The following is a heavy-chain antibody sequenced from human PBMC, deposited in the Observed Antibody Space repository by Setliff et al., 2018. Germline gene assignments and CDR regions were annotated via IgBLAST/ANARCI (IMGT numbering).Heavy chain of an antibody. D-gene: IGHD3-10*01. CDR2: INPHGSEK. J-gene: IGHJ4*02. CDR3: RLWFGELSRDY. CDR1: GLSYTNDW. V-gene: IGHV3-7*01. Sequence: GSLRLSCTASGLSYTNDWVSWVRQAPGKGLEWLASINPHGSEKYYADSVKGRFTISRDNAKNSLYLQMNSLRAEDTAVYYCRLWFGELSRDYWGPGTLVTSPQ.